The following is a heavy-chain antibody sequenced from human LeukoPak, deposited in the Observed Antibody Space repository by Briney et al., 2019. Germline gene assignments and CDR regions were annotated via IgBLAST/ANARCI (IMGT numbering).Heavy chain of an antibody. D-gene: IGHD3-22*01. CDR2: ISGNGHQT. Sequence: GGSLRLSCSASGFAFSRFAMTWVRHLPGKGLDRVSTISGNGHQTYYGDSVKGRFSVPRDNSKNILYLQMDSLRADDSALYYCAKDANYYDSSGFFIPFDYWGQGTLVTVFS. CDR1: GFAFSRFA. J-gene: IGHJ4*02. CDR3: AKDANYYDSSGFFIPFDY. V-gene: IGHV3-23*01.